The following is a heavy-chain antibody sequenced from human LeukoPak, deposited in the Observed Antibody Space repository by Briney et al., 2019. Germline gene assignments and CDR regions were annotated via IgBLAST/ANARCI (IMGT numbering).Heavy chain of an antibody. D-gene: IGHD3-10*01. J-gene: IGHJ6*02. CDR1: GGTFSSYA. V-gene: IGHV1-69*13. CDR3: ARVSDYYGSGSYYYYYYGMDV. Sequence: SVKVSCTASGGTFSSYAISWVRQAPGQGLEWMGGIIPIFGTANYAQKFQGRVTITADESTSTAYMELSSLRSEDTAVYYCARVSDYYGSGSYYYYYYGMDVWGQGTTVTVSS. CDR2: IIPIFGTA.